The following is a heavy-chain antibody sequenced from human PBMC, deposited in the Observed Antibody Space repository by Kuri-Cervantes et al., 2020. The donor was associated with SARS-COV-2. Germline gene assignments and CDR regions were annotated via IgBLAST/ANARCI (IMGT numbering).Heavy chain of an antibody. J-gene: IGHJ5*02. CDR2: ISSSGSTI. CDR1: GFTFSDYY. CDR3: AKEVEQLVPWFDP. D-gene: IGHD6-6*01. Sequence: GGSLRLSCAASGFTFSDYYMSWIRQAPGKGLEWVSYISSSGSTIYYADSVKGRFTISRDNSKNTLYLQMNSLRAEDTAVYYCAKEVEQLVPWFDPWGQGTLVTVSS. V-gene: IGHV3-11*04.